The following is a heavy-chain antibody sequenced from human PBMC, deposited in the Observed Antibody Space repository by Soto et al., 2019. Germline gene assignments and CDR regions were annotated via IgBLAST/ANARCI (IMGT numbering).Heavy chain of an antibody. D-gene: IGHD3-10*01. CDR2: ISGSVGST. CDR1: GFTFSNYA. Sequence: EMQLLESGGGLVQPGGSLRLSCAASGFTFSNYAMSWVRHAPGKGLEWVSVISGSVGSTHYADSVKGRFTISRDNSNNTLYLQMNSLRAEDTAVYYCAKDHYYGSGSYYLCFDFWGQGTLVTVSS. J-gene: IGHJ4*02. V-gene: IGHV3-23*01. CDR3: AKDHYYGSGSYYLCFDF.